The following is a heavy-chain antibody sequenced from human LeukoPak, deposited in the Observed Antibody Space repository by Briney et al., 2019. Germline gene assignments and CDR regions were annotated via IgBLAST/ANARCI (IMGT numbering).Heavy chain of an antibody. CDR2: MYNRGST. D-gene: IGHD6-19*01. V-gene: IGHV4-59*01. J-gene: IGHJ4*02. Sequence: SEPLSLTCTVSGDSISNYYWSWIRQSPGKELEWIGYMYNRGSTIYNPSLKSRVTISTDTSKNQFSLRLTSVTAADTAVYYCARAEKAVTGTLDSWGQGTLITVSS. CDR3: ARAEKAVTGTLDS. CDR1: GDSISNYY.